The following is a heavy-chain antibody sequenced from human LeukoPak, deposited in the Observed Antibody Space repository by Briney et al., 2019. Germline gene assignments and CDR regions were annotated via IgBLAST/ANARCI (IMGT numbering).Heavy chain of an antibody. D-gene: IGHD4-11*01. CDR1: GFTFSSYS. Sequence: GGSLRLSCAASGFTFSSYSMNWVRQAPGKGLEWVSYISSSSSTIYYADSVKGRFTISRDNAKNSLYLQMNSLRAEDTAVYYCARGAYSNYPGYYYYYMDVWGKGTTVTVSS. CDR3: ARGAYSNYPGYYYYYMDV. CDR2: ISSSSSTI. V-gene: IGHV3-48*01. J-gene: IGHJ6*03.